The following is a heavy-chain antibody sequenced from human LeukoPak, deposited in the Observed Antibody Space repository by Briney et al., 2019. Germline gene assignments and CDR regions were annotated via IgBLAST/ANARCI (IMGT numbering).Heavy chain of an antibody. V-gene: IGHV1-69-2*01. Sequence: ASVKVSCKVSGYTSTDYYMHWVQQAPGKGLEWMGLVDPEDGETIYAEKFQGRVTITADTSTDTAYMELSSLRSEDTAVYYCATLVGAHDWFDPWGQGTLVTVSS. J-gene: IGHJ5*02. CDR3: ATLVGAHDWFDP. CDR1: GYTSTDYY. D-gene: IGHD1-26*01. CDR2: VDPEDGET.